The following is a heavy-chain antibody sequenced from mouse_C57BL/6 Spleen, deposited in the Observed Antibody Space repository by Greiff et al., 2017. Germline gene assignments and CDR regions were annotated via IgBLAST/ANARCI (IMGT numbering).Heavy chain of an antibody. CDR2: IYPGSGST. CDR3: ARENYGNYVGIFAY. J-gene: IGHJ3*01. Sequence: QVQLKQPGAELVKPGASVKMSCKASGYTFTSYWITWVKQRPGQGLEWIGDIYPGSGSTNYNEKFKSKATLTVDTSSSTAYMQLSSLTSEDSAVYYCARENYGNYVGIFAYWGQGTLVTVSA. V-gene: IGHV1-55*01. D-gene: IGHD2-1*01. CDR1: GYTFTSYW.